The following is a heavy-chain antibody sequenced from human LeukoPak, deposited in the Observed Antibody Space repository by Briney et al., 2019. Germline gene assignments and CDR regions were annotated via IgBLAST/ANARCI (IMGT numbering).Heavy chain of an antibody. V-gene: IGHV3-66*01. CDR3: ATDGGLWFGPVQTDAFDI. CDR2: IYSGGST. Sequence: PGGSLRLSCAPSGFTVSSNNMSCVRQAPGKGLEWVSVIYSGGSTYYADSVKGRFTISRDNSKNTLYRQMNSLRAEDTAVYYCATDGGLWFGPVQTDAFDIWGQGTMVTVSS. J-gene: IGHJ3*02. D-gene: IGHD3-10*01. CDR1: GFTVSSNN.